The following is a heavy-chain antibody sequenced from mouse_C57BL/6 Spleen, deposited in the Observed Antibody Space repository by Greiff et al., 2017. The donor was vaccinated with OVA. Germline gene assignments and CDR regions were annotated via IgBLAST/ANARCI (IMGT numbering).Heavy chain of an antibody. J-gene: IGHJ2*01. CDR1: GYTFTSYW. CDR2: IDPSDSYT. CDR3: ARYGTTVVEDFDY. D-gene: IGHD1-1*01. Sequence: QVQLQQPGAELVMPGASVKLSCKASGYTFTSYWMHWVKQRPGQGLEWIGEIDPSDSYTNYNQKFKGKSTLPVDKSSSTAYMQLSSLTSEDSAVYYCARYGTTVVEDFDYWGQGTTLTVSS. V-gene: IGHV1-69*01.